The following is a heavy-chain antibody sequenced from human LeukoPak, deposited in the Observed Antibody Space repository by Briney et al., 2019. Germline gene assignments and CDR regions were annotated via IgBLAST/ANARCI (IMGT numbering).Heavy chain of an antibody. Sequence: SETLSLTCTVSGGSISSNSYYWGWIRQPPGKGLEWIGSIYYSGSTYYNPSLKSRVTISVDTSKNQFSLKLSSVTAADTAVYYCARWNHYYDSSGSYAFDIWGQGTMVTVSS. D-gene: IGHD3-22*01. V-gene: IGHV4-39*01. CDR2: IYYSGST. CDR3: ARWNHYYDSSGSYAFDI. CDR1: GGSISSNSYY. J-gene: IGHJ3*02.